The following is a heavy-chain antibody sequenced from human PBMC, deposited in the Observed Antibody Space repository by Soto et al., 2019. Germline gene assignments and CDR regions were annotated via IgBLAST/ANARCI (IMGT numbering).Heavy chain of an antibody. V-gene: IGHV1-3*01. CDR1: GYTFTSYA. CDR2: INAGNGNT. J-gene: IGHJ4*02. D-gene: IGHD4-4*01. Sequence: GASVKVSCKASGYTFTSYAMHWVRQAPGQRLEWMGWINAGNGNTKYSQKFQGRVTITRDTSASTAYMELSSLRSEDTAVYYCARGAIPRNYSNYGPEYYFDYWGQGTLVTVSS. CDR3: ARGAIPRNYSNYGPEYYFDY.